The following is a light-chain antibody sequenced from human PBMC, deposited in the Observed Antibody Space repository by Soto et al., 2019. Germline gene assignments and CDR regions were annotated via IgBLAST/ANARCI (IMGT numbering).Light chain of an antibody. CDR1: QSISTW. V-gene: IGKV1-5*03. J-gene: IGKJ2*01. CDR2: KAS. Sequence: DIQMTQSPSTLSASVGDRVNITCRASQSISTWLAWYQKKPGKDPNLLIYKASTLETGVPSRFSGSGSGTEFNLTISRLQTDDFATYDCQQYKSYTHTFGQGTRREIK. CDR3: QQYKSYTHT.